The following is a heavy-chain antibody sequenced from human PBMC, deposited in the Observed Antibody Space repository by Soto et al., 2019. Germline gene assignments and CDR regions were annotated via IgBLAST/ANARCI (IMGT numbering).Heavy chain of an antibody. CDR1: GYNFINYG. J-gene: IGHJ4*02. Sequence: ASVKVSCKASGYNFINYGISWVRQAPGQGLEWMGWISVNSGNTKLPQRLQGRATMTTDASTSTAYMEVTSLRSDDTAIYYCARDARPYYDILSDSLESDYWGLRTLVTVSS. V-gene: IGHV1-18*01. D-gene: IGHD3-9*01. CDR3: ARDARPYYDILSDSLESDY. CDR2: ISVNSGNT.